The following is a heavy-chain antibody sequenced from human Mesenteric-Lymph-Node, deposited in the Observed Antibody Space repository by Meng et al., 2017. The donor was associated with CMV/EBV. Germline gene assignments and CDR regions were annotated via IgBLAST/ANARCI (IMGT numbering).Heavy chain of an antibody. V-gene: IGHV3-53*01. D-gene: IGHD2-2*01. J-gene: IGHJ5*02. CDR3: ALTEYCSSTTCYSLAQGWFDP. Sequence: GESLKISCAASGFTVSSNYLTWVRQAPGKGLEWVSVMYSGGSTYYADSVKGRFTVSRDSSKNTLYLQMNSLRVEDTAVYYCALTEYCSSTTCYSLAQGWFDPWGQGTLVTVSS. CDR1: GFTVSSNY. CDR2: MYSGGST.